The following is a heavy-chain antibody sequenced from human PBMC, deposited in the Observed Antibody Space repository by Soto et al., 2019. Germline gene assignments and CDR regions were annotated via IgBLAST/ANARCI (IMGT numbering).Heavy chain of an antibody. Sequence: ASVKGSCKASGYTFTGYYMHWVRQAPGQGLEWMGWINPNSGGTNYAQKFQGWVTMTRDTSISTAYMELRSLRSDDTAVYYCARDGKYSSGWIDAFDIWGQGTMVTVSS. V-gene: IGHV1-2*04. D-gene: IGHD6-19*01. CDR1: GYTFTGYY. J-gene: IGHJ3*02. CDR2: INPNSGGT. CDR3: ARDGKYSSGWIDAFDI.